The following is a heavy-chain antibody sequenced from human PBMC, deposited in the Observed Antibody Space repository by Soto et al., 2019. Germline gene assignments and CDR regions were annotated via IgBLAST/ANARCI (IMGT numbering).Heavy chain of an antibody. J-gene: IGHJ4*02. D-gene: IGHD3-22*01. Sequence: PSETLSLTCTVSGDSISNYHWSRIRQPPGKGLEWIGYGYYSGSTNYNPSLKSRVTISVDTSKNQFSLKLSSVTAADTAVYYCARGYYYYPNWGQGTLVTVSS. V-gene: IGHV4-59*01. CDR3: ARGYYYYPN. CDR1: GDSISNYH. CDR2: GYYSGST.